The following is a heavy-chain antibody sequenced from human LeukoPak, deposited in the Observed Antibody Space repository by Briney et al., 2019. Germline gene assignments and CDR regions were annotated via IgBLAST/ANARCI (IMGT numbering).Heavy chain of an antibody. J-gene: IGHJ4*02. CDR1: GYSINSGYY. Sequence: SETLSLTCTVSGYSINSGYYWSWIRQPPGKRLEWIGSIYYSGSTYYNPSLKSRVTISVDRSKNQFSLKLSSVTAADTAVYYCARSKTPTGSYYEYYFDYWGQGTLVTVSS. D-gene: IGHD1-26*01. V-gene: IGHV4-38-2*02. CDR3: ARSKTPTGSYYEYYFDY. CDR2: IYYSGST.